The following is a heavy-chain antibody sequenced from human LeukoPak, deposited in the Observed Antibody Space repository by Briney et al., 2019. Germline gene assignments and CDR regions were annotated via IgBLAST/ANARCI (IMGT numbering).Heavy chain of an antibody. V-gene: IGHV4-59*11. Sequence: PSETLSLTCTVSGGSISSHYWSWIRQPPGKGLEWIGYIYYSGSTNYNPSLKSRVTISVDTSKNQFTLKLSSVTAADTAVYYCARKLGLYFDYWGQGTLVTVSS. D-gene: IGHD1-7*01. J-gene: IGHJ4*02. CDR1: GGSISSHY. CDR2: IYYSGST. CDR3: ARKLGLYFDY.